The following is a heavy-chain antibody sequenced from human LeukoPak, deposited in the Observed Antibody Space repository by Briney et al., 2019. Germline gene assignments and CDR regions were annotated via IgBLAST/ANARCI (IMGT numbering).Heavy chain of an antibody. CDR2: FDPEDGET. D-gene: IGHD3-9*01. CDR3: ATHYDILTGYYHNWFDP. J-gene: IGHJ5*02. Sequence: ASVKVSCKASGYTFTSYGISWVRQAPGKGLEWMGGFDPEDGETIYAQKFQGRVTMTEDTSTDTAYMELSSLRSEDTAVYYCATHYDILTGYYHNWFDPWGQGTLVTVSS. CDR1: GYTFTSYG. V-gene: IGHV1-24*01.